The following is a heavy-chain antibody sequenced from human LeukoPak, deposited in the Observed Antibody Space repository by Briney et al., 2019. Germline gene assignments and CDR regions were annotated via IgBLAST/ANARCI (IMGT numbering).Heavy chain of an antibody. J-gene: IGHJ4*02. CDR2: INHSGST. CDR3: ARGTDGYKEFDY. Sequence: PSETLSLTCAVYGGSFSGYYWSWIRQPPGKGLEWIGEINHSGSTNYNPSPKSRVTISVDTSKNQFSLKLNFVTAADTAVYYCARGTDGYKEFDYWGQGTLVTVSS. D-gene: IGHD5-24*01. CDR1: GGSFSGYY. V-gene: IGHV4-34*01.